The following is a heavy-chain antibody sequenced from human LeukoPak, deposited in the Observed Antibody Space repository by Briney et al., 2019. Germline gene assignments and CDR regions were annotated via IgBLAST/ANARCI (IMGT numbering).Heavy chain of an antibody. V-gene: IGHV4-39*07. CDR2: IYYSGST. Sequence: PSETLSLTCTVSGGSISSSSYYWGWIRHPPGKGLEWIGSIYYSGSTYYNPSLKSRVTISVDTSKNQFYLKMSSVTAADTAVYYCARDGYSSSWSPGIWFDPWGQGTLVTVSS. CDR3: ARDGYSSSWSPGIWFDP. CDR1: GGSISSSSYY. D-gene: IGHD6-13*01. J-gene: IGHJ5*02.